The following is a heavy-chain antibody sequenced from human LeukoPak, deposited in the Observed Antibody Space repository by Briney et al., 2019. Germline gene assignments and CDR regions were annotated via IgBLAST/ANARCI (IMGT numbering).Heavy chain of an antibody. D-gene: IGHD6-13*01. CDR2: ISAYNGNT. CDR1: GYTFTSYG. Sequence: AASVKVSCKASGYTFTSYGISWVRQAPGQGLEWMGWISAYNGNTNYAQKLQGGVTMTTDTSTSTAYMELRSLRSDATAVYYCARDPRPGYRSRKRFAYWGQGTLVTVSS. J-gene: IGHJ4*02. V-gene: IGHV1-18*01. CDR3: ARDPRPGYRSRKRFAY.